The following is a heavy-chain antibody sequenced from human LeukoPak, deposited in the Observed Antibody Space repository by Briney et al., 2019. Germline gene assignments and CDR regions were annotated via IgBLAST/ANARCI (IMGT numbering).Heavy chain of an antibody. J-gene: IGHJ5*02. D-gene: IGHD1-1*01. CDR2: IIPIFGTA. CDR1: GGTFSSYA. CDR3: SRSTDLHWFDP. V-gene: IGHV1-69*13. Sequence: SVKVSCKASGGTFSSYAISWVRQAPGQGLEWTGGIIPIFGTANYAQKFQGRVTITADGSTSTAYMELSSLRSEDTAVYYCSRSTDLHWFDPWGQGTLVTVSS.